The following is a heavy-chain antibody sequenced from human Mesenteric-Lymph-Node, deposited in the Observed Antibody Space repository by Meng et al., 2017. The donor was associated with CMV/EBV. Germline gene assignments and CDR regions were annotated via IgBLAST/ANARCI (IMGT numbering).Heavy chain of an antibody. V-gene: IGHV4-59*12. CDR1: GASISSYY. CDR2: IYYSGYS. J-gene: IGHJ4*02. Sequence: SETLSLTCTVSGASISSYYWTWIRQPPGKGLEWIGCIYYSGYSNYNPSLKSRVTISVDTSKNQFSLKLSSVTAADTAVYYCAGRHPYYYDSSGFNYWGQGTLVTVSS. D-gene: IGHD3-22*01. CDR3: AGRHPYYYDSSGFNY.